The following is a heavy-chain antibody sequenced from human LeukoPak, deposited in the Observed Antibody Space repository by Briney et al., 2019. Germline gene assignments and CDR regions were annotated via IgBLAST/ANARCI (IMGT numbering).Heavy chain of an antibody. CDR2: INHSGST. CDR1: GGSFSGYY. V-gene: IGHV4-34*01. CDR3: ARGGILTGYSYY. J-gene: IGHJ4*02. D-gene: IGHD3-9*01. Sequence: TSETLSLTCAVYGGSFSGYYWSWIRQPPGKGLEWIGEINHSGSTNYNPSLKSRVTISVDTSKNQFSLKLSSVTAADTAVYYCARGGILTGYSYYWGQGTLVTVSS.